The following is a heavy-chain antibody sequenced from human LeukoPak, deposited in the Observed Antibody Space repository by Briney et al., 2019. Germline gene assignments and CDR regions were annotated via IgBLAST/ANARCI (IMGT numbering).Heavy chain of an antibody. D-gene: IGHD2-2*01. J-gene: IGHJ4*02. CDR3: ARGPTVSSTWDY. V-gene: IGHV3-53*01. Sequence: WGSLRLSCAASGFTFSSAYVSWVRQAPGKGLEWVSSIYGGDNREYSDSVKGRFTISRDDSKNTVSLQMSSLRVEDTAVYYCARGPTVSSTWDYWGQGTLVTVSP. CDR1: GFTFSSAY. CDR2: IYGGDNR.